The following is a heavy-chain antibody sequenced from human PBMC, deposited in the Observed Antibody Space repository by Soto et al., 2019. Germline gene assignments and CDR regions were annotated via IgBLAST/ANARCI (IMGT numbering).Heavy chain of an antibody. Sequence: QVQLVESGGGVVQPGRSLRLSCAASGFTFSDYYMSWIRQAPGKGLEWVSYISSSSSYTNYADSVKGRFTISRDNAKNSLYLQMNSLRAEDTAVYYCARGYYYDSSGYWLYWGQGTLVTVSS. CDR3: ARGYYYDSSGYWLY. V-gene: IGHV3-11*06. CDR2: ISSSSSYT. J-gene: IGHJ4*02. D-gene: IGHD3-22*01. CDR1: GFTFSDYY.